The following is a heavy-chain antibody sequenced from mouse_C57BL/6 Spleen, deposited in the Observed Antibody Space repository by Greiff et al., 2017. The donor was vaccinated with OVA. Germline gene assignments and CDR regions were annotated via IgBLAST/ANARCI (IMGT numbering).Heavy chain of an antibody. D-gene: IGHD1-1*01. J-gene: IGHJ1*03. Sequence: QVQLQQPGAELVKPGASVKLSCKASGNTFTSYWMQWVKQRPGQGLEWIGEIDPSDSYTNYNQKFKGKATLTVDTSSSTAYMQLSSLTSEDSAVYYCAGATVVARYFDVWGTGTTVTVSS. CDR3: AGATVVARYFDV. CDR2: IDPSDSYT. V-gene: IGHV1-50*01. CDR1: GNTFTSYW.